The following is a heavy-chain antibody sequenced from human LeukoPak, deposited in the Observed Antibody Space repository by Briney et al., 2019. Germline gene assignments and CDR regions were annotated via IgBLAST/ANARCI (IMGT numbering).Heavy chain of an antibody. CDR3: ARDIRRFDY. J-gene: IGHJ4*02. Sequence: PGGSLRLSCAASGFTVSSNYMSWVRQAPGKGLEWVANIKQDGSEKYYVDSVKGRFTISRDNAKNSLYLQMNSLRAEDTAVYYCARDIRRFDYWGQGTLVTVSS. V-gene: IGHV3-7*03. CDR2: IKQDGSEK. CDR1: GFTVSSNY. D-gene: IGHD2-2*02.